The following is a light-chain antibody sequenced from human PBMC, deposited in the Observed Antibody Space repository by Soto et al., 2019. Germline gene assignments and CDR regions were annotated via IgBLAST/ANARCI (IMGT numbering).Light chain of an antibody. J-gene: IGLJ1*01. V-gene: IGLV2-14*01. CDR1: SSDVGGYNY. CDR3: VSYTSGSTTYV. Sequence: QSVLTQPASVSGSPGQSITISCTGSSSDVGGYNYVSWYQHHPGKAPKLMIYEVTNRPSGVSNRFSGSKSGDTASLTISGVQPEDEADYYCVSYTSGSTTYVFGTGTKVTVL. CDR2: EVT.